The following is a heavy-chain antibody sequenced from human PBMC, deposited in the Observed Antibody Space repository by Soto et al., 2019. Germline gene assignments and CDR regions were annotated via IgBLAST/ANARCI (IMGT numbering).Heavy chain of an antibody. CDR2: IRGSSSPI. Sequence: EVQLVESGGGVVQPGGSLRLSCAAAGFTFGEYGMNWVRQDPGKCLEWVTYIRGSSSPIYSTDSVRGRFTISRDDAQHSLYLHMDSLRAEDTAVYSWVRGSRATVRGIRFDYWGPGTLVTVSS. V-gene: IGHV3-48*01. CDR3: VRGSRATVRGIRFDY. J-gene: IGHJ4*02. D-gene: IGHD3-10*01. CDR1: GFTFGEYG.